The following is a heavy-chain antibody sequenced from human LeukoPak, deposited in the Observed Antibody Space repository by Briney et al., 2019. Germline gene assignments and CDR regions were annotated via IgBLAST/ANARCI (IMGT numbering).Heavy chain of an antibody. V-gene: IGHV3-30-3*01. D-gene: IGHD3-10*01. J-gene: IGHJ6*02. CDR2: ISYDGSNK. Sequence: PGGSLRLSCAASGFTFSSYAMHWVRQAPGKGLEWVAVISYDGSNKYYADSVKGRFTISRDNSKNTLYLQMNSLRAEDTAVYYCARDASGSGSYYYYYYGMDVWGQGTTVTVSS. CDR3: ARDASGSGSYYYYYYGMDV. CDR1: GFTFSSYA.